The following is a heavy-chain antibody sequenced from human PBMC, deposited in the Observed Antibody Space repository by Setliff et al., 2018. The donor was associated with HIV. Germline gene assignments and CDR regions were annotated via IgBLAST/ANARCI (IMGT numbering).Heavy chain of an antibody. CDR1: GYSVSSGYY. CDR3: ARVVPREVAPGGFDI. CDR2: IYYSGST. Sequence: SETLSLTCAVSGYSVSSGYYWGWIRQPPRKGLEWIASIYYSGSTYYAPSLKSRVTISVDTSKNQFSLKLTSVTAADTAVYFCARVVPREVAPGGFDIWGQGTMVTVSS. V-gene: IGHV4-38-2*01. J-gene: IGHJ3*02. D-gene: IGHD5-12*01.